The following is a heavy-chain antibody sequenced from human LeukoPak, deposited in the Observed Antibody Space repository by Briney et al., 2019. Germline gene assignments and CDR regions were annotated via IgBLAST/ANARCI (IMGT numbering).Heavy chain of an antibody. V-gene: IGHV3-21*01. D-gene: IGHD2-15*01. CDR1: GFTFSSYS. Sequence: GGSLRLSCAASGFTFSSYSMNWVRQAPGKGLEWVSSISSSSSYIYYADSVKGRFAISRDNAKNSLYLQMNSLRAEDTAVYYCARDLNGALGYCSGGSCSTFDIWGQGTMVTVSS. CDR2: ISSSSSYI. J-gene: IGHJ3*02. CDR3: ARDLNGALGYCSGGSCSTFDI.